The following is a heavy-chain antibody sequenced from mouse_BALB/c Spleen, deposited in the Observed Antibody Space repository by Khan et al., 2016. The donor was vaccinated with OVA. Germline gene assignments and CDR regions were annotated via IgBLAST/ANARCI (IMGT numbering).Heavy chain of an antibody. CDR2: IWSGGST. CDR3: ARNYDYDEGLAY. Sequence: VQLQGSGPGLVQPSQSLSITCTVSGFSLTTYGVHWVRQSPGKGLEWLGVIWSGGSTDYNAAFISRLSIRKDSSKSQVFFKMNSLQVNDTAIYYCARNYDYDEGLAYWGQGTLVTVSA. CDR1: GFSLTTYG. D-gene: IGHD2-4*01. V-gene: IGHV2-2*02. J-gene: IGHJ3*01.